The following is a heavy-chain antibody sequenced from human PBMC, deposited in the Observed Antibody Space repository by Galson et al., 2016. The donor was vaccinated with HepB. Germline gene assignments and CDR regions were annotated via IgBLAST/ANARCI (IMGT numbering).Heavy chain of an antibody. CDR2: INSDGSRR. CDR1: GIAFSSYW. Sequence: SLRLSCAASGIAFSSYWMYWVRQPPGKGLVWVSRINSDGSRRTYADSVKGRFTISRDNARNTLYLQMDSLRAEDTAVYYCARGGYDGYKIDYWGQGTLVSVSS. V-gene: IGHV3-74*01. D-gene: IGHD5-12*01. CDR3: ARGGYDGYKIDY. J-gene: IGHJ4*02.